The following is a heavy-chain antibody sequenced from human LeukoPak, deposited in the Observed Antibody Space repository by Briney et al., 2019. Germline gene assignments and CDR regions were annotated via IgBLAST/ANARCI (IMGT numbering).Heavy chain of an antibody. CDR2: ISSSSSYI. J-gene: IGHJ3*02. Sequence: GGSLRLSCVVSGFTFSSSNMNWVRQAPGRGLEWVSSISSSSSYIYYADSVKGRFTISRDNAKNSLYLQMNSLRAEDTAVYYCARTAGDAFDIWGQGTMVTVSS. V-gene: IGHV3-21*01. CDR3: ARTAGDAFDI. D-gene: IGHD2-21*02. CDR1: GFTFSSSN.